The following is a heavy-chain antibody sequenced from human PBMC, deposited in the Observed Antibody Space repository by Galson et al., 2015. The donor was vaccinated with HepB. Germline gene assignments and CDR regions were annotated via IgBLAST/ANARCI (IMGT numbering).Heavy chain of an antibody. CDR2: ISYDGSDK. CDR3: AKGGNDWYYYAMDV. CDR1: GFTFSNNI. V-gene: IGHV3-30*18. J-gene: IGHJ6*02. D-gene: IGHD1-1*01. Sequence: SLRLSCAASGFTFSNNIMHWVRQAPGRGLEWVAVISYDGSDKFYDDSVKGRFSISRDNSKNTMYLQMNNLRAEDTAVYYCAKGGNDWYYYAMDVWGQGTTVTVSS.